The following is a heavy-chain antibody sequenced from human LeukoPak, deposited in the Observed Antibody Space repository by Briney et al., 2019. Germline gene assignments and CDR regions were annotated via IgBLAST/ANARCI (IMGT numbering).Heavy chain of an antibody. CDR2: INHSGST. CDR3: ARQDQLLFSDAFDI. D-gene: IGHD2-2*01. CDR1: GGSFSGYY. V-gene: IGHV4-34*01. J-gene: IGHJ3*02. Sequence: PSETLSLTCAVYGGSFSGYYWSWIRQPPGKGLEWIGEINHSGSTNYNPSLKSRVTISVDTSKNQFSLKLSSVTAADTAVYYCARQDQLLFSDAFDIWGQGTTVTVSS.